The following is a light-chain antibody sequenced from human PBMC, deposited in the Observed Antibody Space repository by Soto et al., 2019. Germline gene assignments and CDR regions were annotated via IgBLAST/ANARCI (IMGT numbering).Light chain of an antibody. CDR3: SSYGGSNNLL. CDR1: SNDVGAYNF. CDR2: EVN. Sequence: QSALTQPPSASGSPGQSVTISCTGTSNDVGAYNFISWYQQHPGKAPKLMIYEVNKRPSGVPDRFSGSKSGNTAFLTVSGLQAEDEADYYCSSYGGSNNLLFGGGTQLTVL. J-gene: IGLJ2*01. V-gene: IGLV2-8*01.